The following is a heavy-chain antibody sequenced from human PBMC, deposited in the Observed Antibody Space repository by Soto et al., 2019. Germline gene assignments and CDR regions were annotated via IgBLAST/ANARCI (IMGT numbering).Heavy chain of an antibody. V-gene: IGHV3-7*05. CDR2: IKQDGSEK. CDR3: ARDQVPLLWFGELLEVGHYYYGMDV. D-gene: IGHD3-10*01. J-gene: IGHJ6*02. CDR1: GFTFSSYW. Sequence: GGSLRLSCAASGFTFSSYWMSWVRQAPGKGLEWVANIKQDGSEKYYVDSVKGRFTISRDNAKNSLYLQMNSLRAEDTAVYYCARDQVPLLWFGELLEVGHYYYGMDVWGQGTTVTVSS.